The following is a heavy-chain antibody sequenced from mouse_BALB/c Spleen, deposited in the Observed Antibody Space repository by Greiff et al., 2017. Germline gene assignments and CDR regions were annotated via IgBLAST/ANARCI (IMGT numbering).Heavy chain of an antibody. CDR1: GFSLTSYG. CDR3: AKPPYSHYYAMDY. CDR2: IWSGGST. J-gene: IGHJ4*01. V-gene: IGHV2-5*01. Sequence: VQPKESGPGLVQPSQSLSITCTVSGFSLTSYGVHWVRQSPGKGLEWLGVIWSGGSTDYNAAFMSRLSITKDNSKSQVFFKMNSLQADDTAIYYCAKPPYSHYYAMDYWGQGTSVTVSS. D-gene: IGHD2-10*01.